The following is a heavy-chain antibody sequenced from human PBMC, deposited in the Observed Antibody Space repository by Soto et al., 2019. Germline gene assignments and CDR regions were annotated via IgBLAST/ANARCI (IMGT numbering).Heavy chain of an antibody. V-gene: IGHV1-18*04. Sequence: QVQLMQSGAEVKKPGASVRVSCKASGFTFTNYGITWVRQAPGQGLEWMGWISAYRGHTNYAQNLQGRVTMTTDTSTTTAYMDLRSLRSDDTAIYYCARVKWGSHHQDVWGQGTTVTVSS. CDR1: GFTFTNYG. J-gene: IGHJ6*02. CDR3: ARVKWGSHHQDV. D-gene: IGHD7-27*01. CDR2: ISAYRGHT.